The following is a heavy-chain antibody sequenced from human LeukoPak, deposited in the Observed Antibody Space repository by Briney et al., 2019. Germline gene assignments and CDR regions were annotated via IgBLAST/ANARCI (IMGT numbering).Heavy chain of an antibody. J-gene: IGHJ4*02. Sequence: GGSLRLSCAASGFTFSDHYMDWVRQAPGKGLEWVGRTRNKANSYTTEYAASVKGRFTISRDDSKNSQYLQMNSLKTEDTAVYYCARVNSGSYIFDYWGQGTLVTVSS. CDR1: GFTFSDHY. CDR3: ARVNSGSYIFDY. V-gene: IGHV3-72*01. CDR2: TRNKANSYTT. D-gene: IGHD1-26*01.